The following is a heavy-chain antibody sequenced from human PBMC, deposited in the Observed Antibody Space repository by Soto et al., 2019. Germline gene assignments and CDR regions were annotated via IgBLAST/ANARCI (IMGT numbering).Heavy chain of an antibody. CDR3: ARGSHGNYVD. Sequence: SETLSLTCAVSGDSISPSYWSWIRQSPGKGLEWIGYIYYNGITDYNPSLKSRLTMSVDTSQNQFSLKLNSVTAADTAMYYCARGSHGNYVDWGQGILVTVSS. CDR2: IYYNGIT. D-gene: IGHD1-7*01. CDR1: GDSISPSY. V-gene: IGHV4-59*01. J-gene: IGHJ4*02.